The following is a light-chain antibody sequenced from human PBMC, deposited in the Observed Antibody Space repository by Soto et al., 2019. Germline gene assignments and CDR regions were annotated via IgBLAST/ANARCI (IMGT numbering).Light chain of an antibody. CDR2: GAS. Sequence: EVVMTQSPATLSVSPGERATLSCRASQSVHSYLAWYQQKPGQAPRLLIYGASTRATGIPARFSGSGSGTEFTLTISSLQSKDFAVYFCQQCSDWPLITFGQGTRLEIK. CDR1: QSVHSY. V-gene: IGKV3-15*01. J-gene: IGKJ5*01. CDR3: QQCSDWPLIT.